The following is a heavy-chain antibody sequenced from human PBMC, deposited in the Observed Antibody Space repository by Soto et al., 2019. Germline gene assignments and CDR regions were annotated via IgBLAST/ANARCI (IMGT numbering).Heavy chain of an antibody. CDR1: GGNISGRGDY. Sequence: PSETLSLTWSVSGGNISGRGDYCSWKSKHPGKGLEWMGYIYSSGSTYYNPSLKSRVTISVDTSKNRFSLKLSSVTAADTAVYYCSSSERGYSYGLRRTDYWGQGTPVTVSP. CDR2: IYSSGST. J-gene: IGHJ4*02. CDR3: SSSERGYSYGLRRTDY. D-gene: IGHD5-18*01. V-gene: IGHV4-31*02.